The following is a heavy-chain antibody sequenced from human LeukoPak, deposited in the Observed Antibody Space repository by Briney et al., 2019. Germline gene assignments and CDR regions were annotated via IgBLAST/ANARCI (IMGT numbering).Heavy chain of an antibody. CDR2: INQSGRT. J-gene: IGHJ4*02. CDR3: ARRIEKTAMVDY. CDR1: GGSFSGYH. Sequence: SETLSLTCAVYGGSFSGYHWSWIRQPPGKGLEWIGEINQSGRTNYNPSLKSRVTISVDTSKNQFFLKLTSVTAADTAVYYCARRIEKTAMVDYRGQGTLVIVSS. D-gene: IGHD5-18*01. V-gene: IGHV4-34*01.